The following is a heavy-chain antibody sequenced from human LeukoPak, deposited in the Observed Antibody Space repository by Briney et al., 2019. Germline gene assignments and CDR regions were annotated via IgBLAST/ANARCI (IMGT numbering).Heavy chain of an antibody. D-gene: IGHD6-13*01. CDR3: ARGGIAAPGYYYYYIDV. CDR1: GYTFTGYY. Sequence: ASVKVSCKASGYTFTGYYMHWVRQAPGQGLEWMGWINPNSGGTKYAQKFQGRVTMTRGTSISTAYMELSRLRSDDTAVYSCARGGIAAPGYYYYYIDVWGKGTTVTVSS. J-gene: IGHJ6*03. V-gene: IGHV1-2*02. CDR2: INPNSGGT.